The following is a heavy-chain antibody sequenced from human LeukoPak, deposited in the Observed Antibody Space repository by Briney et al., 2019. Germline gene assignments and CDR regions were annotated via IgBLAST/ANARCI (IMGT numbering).Heavy chain of an antibody. CDR2: IASDGSST. Sequence: GGSLRLSCAASGFTFSSYWMNWVRQAPGKGLVWVSRIASDGSSTTYADSVKGRFSISRDNAKNTLYLQMNSLRAEDTAVYYCVSFYETYWGRGTLVTVSS. CDR1: GFTFSSYW. J-gene: IGHJ4*02. D-gene: IGHD2/OR15-2a*01. CDR3: VSFYETY. V-gene: IGHV3-74*01.